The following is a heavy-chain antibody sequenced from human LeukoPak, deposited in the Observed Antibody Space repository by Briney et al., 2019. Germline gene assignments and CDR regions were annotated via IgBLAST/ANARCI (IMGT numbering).Heavy chain of an antibody. V-gene: IGHV4-59*06. CDR1: GGSMSPYH. Sequence: SETLSLTCTVSGGSMSPYHWGWIRQHPGKGLEWIGYIYYSGSTYYNPSLKSRVTISVDTSKNQFSLKLSSVTAADTAVYYCARYCSSTSCYTGGLDYYYYGMDVWGQGTTVTVSS. J-gene: IGHJ6*02. CDR3: ARYCSSTSCYTGGLDYYYYGMDV. D-gene: IGHD2-2*02. CDR2: IYYSGST.